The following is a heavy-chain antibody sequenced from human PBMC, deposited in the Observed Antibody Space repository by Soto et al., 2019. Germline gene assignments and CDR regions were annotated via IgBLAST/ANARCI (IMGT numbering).Heavy chain of an antibody. D-gene: IGHD1-26*01. J-gene: IGHJ3*01. CDR3: ARRASR. Sequence: EVQLVESGGGVIQPGGSLRLSCSASGFTFSTSEMYWVRQAPGKGLEWVSYIHPSGQPIVYADSVKGRFTISRDNAKNSLYLQMSSLRAEDSAVYYCARRASRWGQGTMVTVSS. CDR1: GFTFSTSE. CDR2: IHPSGQPI. V-gene: IGHV3-48*03.